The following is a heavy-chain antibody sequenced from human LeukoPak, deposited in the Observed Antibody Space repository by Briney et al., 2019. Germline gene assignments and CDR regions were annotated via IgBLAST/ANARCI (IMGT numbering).Heavy chain of an antibody. V-gene: IGHV1-18*01. D-gene: IGHD4-11*01. Sequence: ASVKVSCKTSGYTFTTHGISWVWQASGQGLEWMGWISTSKGDTKYAQKFKGRVTMTTDRSTSTAYMELRSLSSDDTAVYYCARDWPTVITDYWGQGTLVTVSS. CDR1: GYTFTTHG. CDR3: ARDWPTVITDY. CDR2: ISTSKGDT. J-gene: IGHJ4*02.